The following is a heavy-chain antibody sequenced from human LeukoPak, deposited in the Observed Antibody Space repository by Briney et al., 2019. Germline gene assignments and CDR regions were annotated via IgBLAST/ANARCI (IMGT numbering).Heavy chain of an antibody. J-gene: IGHJ4*02. Sequence: SETLSLTCAVYGGSFSGYYWSWIRQPPGKGLEWIGEINHSGSTNYNPSLKSRVTISVDTSKNQFSLKLSSVTAADTAVYYCARGRPGDYVWGSYRSYFDYWGQGTLVTVAS. D-gene: IGHD3-16*02. CDR2: INHSGST. CDR1: GGSFSGYY. CDR3: ARGRPGDYVWGSYRSYFDY. V-gene: IGHV4-34*01.